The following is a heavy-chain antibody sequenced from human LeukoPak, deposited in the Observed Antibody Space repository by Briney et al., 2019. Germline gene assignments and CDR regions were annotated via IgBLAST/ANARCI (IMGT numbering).Heavy chain of an antibody. Sequence: GASVKVSCKAPGYTFTGYYMHWVRQAPGQGLEWMGWINPNSGGTNYAQKFQGRVTMTRDTSISTAYMELSRLISDDTAVYYCARAGQFYYYGMDVWGQGTTVTVSS. CDR2: INPNSGGT. CDR3: ARAGQFYYYGMDV. D-gene: IGHD6-19*01. V-gene: IGHV1-2*02. J-gene: IGHJ6*02. CDR1: GYTFTGYY.